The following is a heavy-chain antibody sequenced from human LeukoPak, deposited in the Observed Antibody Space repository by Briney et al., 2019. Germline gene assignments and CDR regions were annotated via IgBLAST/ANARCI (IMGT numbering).Heavy chain of an antibody. J-gene: IGHJ4*02. D-gene: IGHD2-21*02. Sequence: ASVKVSCKVSGYTLTELSMHWVRQAPGKGLEWMGGFDPEDGETIYAQKFQGRVTMTRDMSTSTVYMELSSLRSEDTAVYYCARVTGPSPELRYWGQGALVTVSS. CDR2: FDPEDGET. V-gene: IGHV1-24*01. CDR3: ARVTGPSPELRY. CDR1: GYTLTELS.